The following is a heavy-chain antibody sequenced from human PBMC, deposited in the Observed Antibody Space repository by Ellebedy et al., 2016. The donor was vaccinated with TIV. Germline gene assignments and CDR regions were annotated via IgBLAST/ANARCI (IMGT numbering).Heavy chain of an antibody. Sequence: GGSLRLSCEASGFSFRSYWMTWVRQAPGKGLEWVANIYQDGTMIHYLDSVKGRFTVSRDNANNSLYLQMNSLRAEDTAVYFCARRGAYGDYAVQINSWFDPWGQGTLVTVSP. V-gene: IGHV3-7*01. J-gene: IGHJ5*02. CDR3: ARRGAYGDYAVQINSWFDP. CDR2: IYQDGTMI. CDR1: GFSFRSYW. D-gene: IGHD4-17*01.